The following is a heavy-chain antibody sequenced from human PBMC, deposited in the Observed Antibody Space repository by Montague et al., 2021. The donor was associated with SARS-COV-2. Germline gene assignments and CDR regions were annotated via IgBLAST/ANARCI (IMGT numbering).Heavy chain of an antibody. CDR2: IYASGST. CDR3: VRDGGNWYYFDY. CDR1: GVSITSYY. J-gene: IGHJ4*02. Sequence: SETLSLTCSISGVSITSYYWSWVRQPARKGLEWIGHIYASGSTNYSPSLKSRVRLSIGNPKNRFSLKLESLTAADTAVYYCVRDGGNWYYFDYWGQGALVTVSS. D-gene: IGHD3-16*01. V-gene: IGHV4-4*07.